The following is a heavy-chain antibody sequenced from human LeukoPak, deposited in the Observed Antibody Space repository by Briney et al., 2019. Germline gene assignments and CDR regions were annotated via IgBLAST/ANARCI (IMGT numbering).Heavy chain of an antibody. D-gene: IGHD2-2*01. CDR2: ISASGGNT. J-gene: IGHJ3*02. CDR3: LGYCSRTSCLDAFDI. Sequence: GGSLRLSCVGSGFTFSSSWMSWVRQAPGKGPEWVSGISASGGNTYYADSVKGRFTISRDNSKNTLYLQMNSLRAEDTAVYYSLGYCSRTSCLDAFDIWGQGTMVTVSS. CDR1: GFTFSSSW. V-gene: IGHV3-23*01.